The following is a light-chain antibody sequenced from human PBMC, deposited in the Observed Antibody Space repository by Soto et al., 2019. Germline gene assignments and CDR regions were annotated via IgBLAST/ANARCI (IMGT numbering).Light chain of an antibody. CDR2: GAS. CDR1: QSVSSSY. V-gene: IGKV3-20*01. J-gene: IGKJ3*01. CDR3: QQYGSSPRFT. Sequence: EIAMTQSPGTLSLSPEERATLSCRASQSVSSSYLAWYQQKPGQAPRLLIYGASSRATGIPDRFSGSGSGTDFTLTISRLEPEDFAVYYCQQYGSSPRFTFGPGTKVDIK.